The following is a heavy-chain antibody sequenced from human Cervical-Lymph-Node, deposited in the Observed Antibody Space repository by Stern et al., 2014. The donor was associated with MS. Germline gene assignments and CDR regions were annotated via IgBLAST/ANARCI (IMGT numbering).Heavy chain of an antibody. J-gene: IGHJ6*02. Sequence: QVQLQESGPGLVKPSQTLSLTCSVSGGSINSGGYYWSWIRQHPGKGLEWIGYIYYRGTTYYNPLLKSRVAISLHTSKTQFSLKLNSVTSADTAVYYCARHTIPSSDPGWAEDAMGVWGQGTTVIVSS. CDR3: ARHTIPSSDPGWAEDAMGV. CDR2: IYYRGTT. V-gene: IGHV4-31*03. CDR1: GGSINSGGYY. D-gene: IGHD3-3*01.